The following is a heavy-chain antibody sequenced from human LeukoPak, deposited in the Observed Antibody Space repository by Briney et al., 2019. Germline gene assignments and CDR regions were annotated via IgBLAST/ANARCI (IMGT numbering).Heavy chain of an antibody. CDR3: AAFYGSGGYYYYMDV. CDR1: GYTFTGYY. J-gene: IGHJ6*03. D-gene: IGHD3-10*01. Sequence: ASVKVSCKASGYTFTGYYMHWVRQAPGQGLEWMGWINPNSGGTNYAQKFQGRGTMTRDTSISTAYMEMSRLRSDDTAVYYCAAFYGSGGYYYYMDVWGKGTTVTISS. V-gene: IGHV1-2*02. CDR2: INPNSGGT.